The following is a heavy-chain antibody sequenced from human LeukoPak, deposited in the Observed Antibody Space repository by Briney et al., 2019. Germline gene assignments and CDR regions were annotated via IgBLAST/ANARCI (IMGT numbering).Heavy chain of an antibody. Sequence: ASVKVSCKASGYTFTGYYMHWVRQAPGQGLEWMGWFNPDSGGTHYAQKFQGRVTMTRDTSISTAYMELNRLRSDDTAVYYCARQQQLLDYWGQGTLVTVSS. D-gene: IGHD6-13*01. CDR3: ARQQQLLDY. V-gene: IGHV1-2*02. J-gene: IGHJ4*02. CDR1: GYTFTGYY. CDR2: FNPDSGGT.